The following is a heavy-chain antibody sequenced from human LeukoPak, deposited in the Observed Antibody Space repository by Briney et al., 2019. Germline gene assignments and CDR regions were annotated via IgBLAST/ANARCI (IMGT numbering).Heavy chain of an antibody. J-gene: IGHJ4*02. CDR3: ARVVTMISYYFDY. CDR1: GGSISTSSYY. Sequence: SETLSLTCTVSGGSISTSSYYWGWVRQPPGKGLEWIGNIFYSGSTYYNPSLKSRVTISVDTSKNQFSLKLSSVTAADTAVYYCARVVTMISYYFDYWGQGTLVTVSS. V-gene: IGHV4-39*07. D-gene: IGHD3-22*01. CDR2: IFYSGST.